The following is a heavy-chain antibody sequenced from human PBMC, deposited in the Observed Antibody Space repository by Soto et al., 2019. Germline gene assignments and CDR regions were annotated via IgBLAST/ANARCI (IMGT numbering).Heavy chain of an antibody. CDR2: IYYSGST. CDR1: GGSISSGDYY. CDR3: ARAHYDFWSGYPIASDY. Sequence: SETLSLTCTVSGGSISSGDYYWSWIRQPPGKGLEWIGYIYYSGSTYYNPSLKGRVTISVDTSKNQFSLKLSSVTAADTAVYYCARAHYDFWSGYPIASDYWGQGTLVTVSS. J-gene: IGHJ4*02. D-gene: IGHD3-3*01. V-gene: IGHV4-30-4*01.